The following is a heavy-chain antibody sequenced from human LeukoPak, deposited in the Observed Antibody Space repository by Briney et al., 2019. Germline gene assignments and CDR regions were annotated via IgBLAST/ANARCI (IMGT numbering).Heavy chain of an antibody. V-gene: IGHV1-18*01. CDR3: ARVAGIAAAGTRFWFDP. Sequence: VAPVKVSCKASGYTFSTYGITWVRQAPGQGLEWMGWISIYSGNTNYAQKFQGRVTMTTDTSTDTAYMQLRSLRSDDTAVYYCARVAGIAAAGTRFWFDPWGQGTLVTVSS. J-gene: IGHJ5*02. D-gene: IGHD6-13*01. CDR1: GYTFSTYG. CDR2: ISIYSGNT.